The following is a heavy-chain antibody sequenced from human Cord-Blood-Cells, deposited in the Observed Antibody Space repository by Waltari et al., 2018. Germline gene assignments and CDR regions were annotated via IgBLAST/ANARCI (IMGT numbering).Heavy chain of an antibody. Sequence: QVQLVESGGGVVQPGRSLRLSCAASGFTFSSYGMHWVRQAPGKGLEWVAVISYDESNKYYADSVKGRFTISRDNSKNTLYLQMNSLRAEDTAVYYCASPPGSYAFDIWGQGTMVTVSS. V-gene: IGHV3-30*03. CDR1: GFTFSSYG. CDR2: ISYDESNK. D-gene: IGHD3-10*01. J-gene: IGHJ3*02. CDR3: ASPPGSYAFDI.